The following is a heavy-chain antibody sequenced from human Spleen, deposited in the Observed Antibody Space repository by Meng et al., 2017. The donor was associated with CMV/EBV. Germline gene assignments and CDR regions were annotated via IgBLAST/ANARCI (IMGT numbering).Heavy chain of an antibody. CDR1: GFSLNSNGVN. V-gene: IGHV2-5*01. Sequence: TVSGFSLNSNGVNVAGIRQPPGKAREWLALIYWNDDKRYTPSLKSRLTITKDTSKNQVVLTMTDMDPVDTATYYCAHSGSYSYYFDYWGQGTLVTVSS. J-gene: IGHJ4*02. CDR3: AHSGSYSYYFDY. D-gene: IGHD1-26*01. CDR2: IYWNDDK.